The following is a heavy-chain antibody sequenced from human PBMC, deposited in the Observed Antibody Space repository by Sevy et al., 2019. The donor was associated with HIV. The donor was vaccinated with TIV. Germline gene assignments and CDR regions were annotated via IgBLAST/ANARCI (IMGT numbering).Heavy chain of an antibody. J-gene: IGHJ4*02. CDR2: INGYNGKT. V-gene: IGHV1-18*01. CDR1: GYTFTRYA. D-gene: IGHD3-22*01. Sequence: ASVKVSCKASGYTFTRYAISWVRQAPGQGLEWMGWINGYNGKTNYAQNLQGRVTMTTDTSTSTAYMELRSLRSDDTAVYYCARDPYDSSGYYSVRGDYWGQGTLVTVSS. CDR3: ARDPYDSSGYYSVRGDY.